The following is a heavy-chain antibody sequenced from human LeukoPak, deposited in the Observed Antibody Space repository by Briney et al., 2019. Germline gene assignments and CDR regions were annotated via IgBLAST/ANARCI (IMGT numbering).Heavy chain of an antibody. J-gene: IGHJ4*02. D-gene: IGHD2-21*02. V-gene: IGHV3-43D*03. CDR1: GFTFDDYA. Sequence: GGSLRLSCATSGFTFDDYAMHWVRQAPGKGLEWVSLINWDSTSMYYTDSLKGRFTISRDNSKNSPYLQMNSLRLEDTALYYCAKALDGQVTSPFDYWGQGTLVTVSS. CDR2: INWDSTSM. CDR3: AKALDGQVTSPFDY.